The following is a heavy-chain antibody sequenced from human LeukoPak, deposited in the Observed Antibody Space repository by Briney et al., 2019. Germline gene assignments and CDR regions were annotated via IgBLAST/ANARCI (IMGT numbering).Heavy chain of an antibody. V-gene: IGHV1-69*13. D-gene: IGHD4-17*01. CDR2: IIPIFGTA. Sequence: SVKVSCKASGGTFSSYAISWVRQAPGQGLEWMGGIIPIFGTANYAQKFQGRVTITADESTSTAYMELSSLRSEDTAVYYCAREWGLDYGDYGRDSNWFDPWGQGTLVTVSS. CDR1: GGTFSSYA. J-gene: IGHJ5*02. CDR3: AREWGLDYGDYGRDSNWFDP.